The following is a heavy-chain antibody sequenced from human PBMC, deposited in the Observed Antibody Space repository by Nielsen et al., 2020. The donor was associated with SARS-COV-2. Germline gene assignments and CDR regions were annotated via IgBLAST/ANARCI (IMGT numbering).Heavy chain of an antibody. CDR3: AKGYDSTRRGFDP. J-gene: IGHJ5*02. CDR1: GFTFDDYA. D-gene: IGHD3-22*01. Sequence: SLKISCAASGFTFDDYAMHWVRQAPGKGLEWVSGISWNSGSIGYADSVKGRFTISRDNAKNSPYLQMNSLRAEDTALYYCAKGYDSTRRGFDPWGQGTLVTVSS. V-gene: IGHV3-9*01. CDR2: ISWNSGSI.